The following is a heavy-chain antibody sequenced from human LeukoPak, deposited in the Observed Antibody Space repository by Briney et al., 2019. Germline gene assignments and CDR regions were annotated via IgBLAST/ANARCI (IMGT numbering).Heavy chain of an antibody. CDR2: INSNSGGV. D-gene: IGHD2-15*01. CDR1: GYTFTGYY. Sequence: RASVKVSCKASGYTFTGYYMHWVRQAPGQGLEWMGWINSNSGGVHYAQNFQGRVTMTRDTSISTAYMDLTRLRYDDTAVYFCARYLAAPYDAFDIWGQGTMVTVSS. J-gene: IGHJ3*02. V-gene: IGHV1-2*02. CDR3: ARYLAAPYDAFDI.